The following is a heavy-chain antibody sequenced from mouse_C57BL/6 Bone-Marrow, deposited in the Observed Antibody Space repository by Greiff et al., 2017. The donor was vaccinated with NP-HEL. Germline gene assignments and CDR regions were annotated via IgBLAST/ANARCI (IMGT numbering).Heavy chain of an antibody. Sequence: EVQLVESGGDLVKPGGSLKLSCAASGFTFSSYGMSWVRQTPDKRLEWVATISSGGSYTYYPDSVKGRFTISRDNAKNTLYLQMSSLKSEDTAMYYCARGPVVADYCDYWGQGTTLTVSS. J-gene: IGHJ2*01. CDR1: GFTFSSYG. CDR3: ARGPVVADYCDY. CDR2: ISSGGSYT. V-gene: IGHV5-6*01. D-gene: IGHD1-1*01.